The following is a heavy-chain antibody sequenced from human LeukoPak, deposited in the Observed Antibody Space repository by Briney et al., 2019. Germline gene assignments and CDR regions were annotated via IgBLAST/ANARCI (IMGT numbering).Heavy chain of an antibody. CDR2: MNPNSGNT. CDR1: GYTFTSYD. J-gene: IGHJ5*02. CDR3: ARDYSGSYYYQLQIWFDP. D-gene: IGHD1-26*01. V-gene: IGHV1-8*01. Sequence: ASVKVSCKASGYTFTSYDINWVRQATGQGLEWMGWMNPNSGNTGYAQKFQGRVTMTRNTSISTAYMELSSLRAEDTAVYYCARDYSGSYYYQLQIWFDPWGQGTLVTVSS.